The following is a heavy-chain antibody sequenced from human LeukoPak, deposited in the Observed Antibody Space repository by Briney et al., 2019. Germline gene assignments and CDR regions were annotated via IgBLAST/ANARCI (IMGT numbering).Heavy chain of an antibody. Sequence: RASVTVSCKASGYTFTGYYMHWVRQAPGQGLEWMGRINPNSGGTNYAQKFQGRVTMTRDTSISTAYMELSRLRSDDTAVYYCASPGGDYARLFRYWGQGTLVTVSS. J-gene: IGHJ4*02. D-gene: IGHD4-17*01. CDR1: GYTFTGYY. V-gene: IGHV1-2*06. CDR3: ASPGGDYARLFRY. CDR2: INPNSGGT.